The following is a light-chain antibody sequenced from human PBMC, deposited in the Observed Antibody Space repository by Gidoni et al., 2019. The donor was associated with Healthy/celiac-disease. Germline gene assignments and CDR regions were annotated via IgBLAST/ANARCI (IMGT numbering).Light chain of an antibody. CDR1: QSISSY. Sequence: DIQMTKSPSSLSASVGDRVTITCRASQSISSYLNWYQQKPGKAPKLLIYAASSLQSGVPSRFSGSGSGTDFTLTISSLQPEDFATYYCQQSYSTPPTFAQGTKVEIK. V-gene: IGKV1-39*01. J-gene: IGKJ1*01. CDR2: AAS. CDR3: QQSYSTPPT.